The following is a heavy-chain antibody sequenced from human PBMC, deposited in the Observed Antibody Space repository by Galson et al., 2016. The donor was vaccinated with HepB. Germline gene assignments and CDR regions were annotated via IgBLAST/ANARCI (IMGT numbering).Heavy chain of an antibody. Sequence: SLRLSCAASGFTFSSYGMHWVRQASGKGLEWVAVISFDGNNKFYGDSVKGRFTISRDASTNTLFLQMDSLRLEDTAVYYCAKAGQFDYFASHWGQGTLVTVSS. CDR3: AKAGQFDYFASH. CDR2: ISFDGNNK. J-gene: IGHJ4*02. V-gene: IGHV3-30*18. D-gene: IGHD3-10*01. CDR1: GFTFSSYG.